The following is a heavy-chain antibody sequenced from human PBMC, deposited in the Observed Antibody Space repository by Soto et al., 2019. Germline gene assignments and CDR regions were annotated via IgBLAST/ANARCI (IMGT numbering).Heavy chain of an antibody. CDR3: ARGHSTDCSNGACSFFYNHEMDV. D-gene: IGHD2-8*01. CDR2: INPKSGGT. CDR1: GYTFVDYH. J-gene: IGHJ6*02. V-gene: IGHV1-2*04. Sequence: GASVKVSCKTSGYTFVDYHIHWVRQAPGQGLEWLGRINPKSGGTSTAQKFQGWVTMTRDRSISTVYMELTRLRSDDTAVYFCARGHSTDCSNGACSFFYNHEMDVWGQGTTVTVSS.